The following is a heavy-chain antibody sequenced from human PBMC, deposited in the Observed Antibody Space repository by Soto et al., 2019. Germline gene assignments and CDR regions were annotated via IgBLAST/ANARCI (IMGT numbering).Heavy chain of an antibody. CDR1: FYSITSGYY. V-gene: IGHV4-38-2*01. J-gene: IGHJ6*02. Sequence: PSETLSLTCAVSFYSITSGYYWGWIRQPPGKGLEWIGSIYHSGSIYYNPSVRSRVTISVDTSKNQFSLKLSSVTAADTAVYYCAGQELGELSLYPYYYYYGMDVWGQGTTVTVSS. CDR3: AGQELGELSLYPYYYYYGMDV. CDR2: IYHSGSI. D-gene: IGHD3-16*02.